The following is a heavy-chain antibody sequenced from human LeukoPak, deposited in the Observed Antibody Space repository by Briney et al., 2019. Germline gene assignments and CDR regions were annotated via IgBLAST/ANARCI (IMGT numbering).Heavy chain of an antibody. CDR3: AREFGYQLEDAFDI. CDR2: IKQDGSEK. D-gene: IGHD2-2*01. Sequence: GGSLRLSCAASGFTFSSYWMSWVRQAPGKGLEWVANIKQDGSEKYYVDSVKGRFTISRDNAKNSLYLQMNSLRAEDTAAYYCAREFGYQLEDAFDIWGQGTMVTVSS. V-gene: IGHV3-7*03. CDR1: GFTFSSYW. J-gene: IGHJ3*02.